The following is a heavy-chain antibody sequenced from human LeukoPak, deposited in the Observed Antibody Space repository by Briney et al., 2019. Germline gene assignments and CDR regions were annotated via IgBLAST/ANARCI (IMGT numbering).Heavy chain of an antibody. CDR2: ISSSSSTI. CDR1: GFTFSSHS. CDR3: ARDVIRVATPFVY. V-gene: IGHV3-48*01. Sequence: PGGSLRLSCAASGFTFSSHSMNWVRQAPGKGLEWVSYISSSSSTIYYADSVKGRFTISRDNAKNSLYLQMNSLRAEDTAVYYCARDVIRVATPFVYWGQGTLVTVSS. J-gene: IGHJ4*02. D-gene: IGHD5-12*01.